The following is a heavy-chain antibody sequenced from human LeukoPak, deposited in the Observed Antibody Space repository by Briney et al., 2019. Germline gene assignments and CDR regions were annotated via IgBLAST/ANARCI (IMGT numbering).Heavy chain of an antibody. J-gene: IGHJ4*02. D-gene: IGHD3-22*01. CDR2: INPSGGGT. V-gene: IGHV1-46*01. CDR3: ARELGDYHSSGYYPVSVDY. CDR1: GYTFTSYY. Sequence: ASVKVSCKASGYTFTSYYMHWVRQAPGQGLEWMGIINPSGGGTSYAQKFQGRVTMTRDTSTSTVYMELSSLRSEDTAVYYCARELGDYHSSGYYPVSVDYWGQGTLVTVSS.